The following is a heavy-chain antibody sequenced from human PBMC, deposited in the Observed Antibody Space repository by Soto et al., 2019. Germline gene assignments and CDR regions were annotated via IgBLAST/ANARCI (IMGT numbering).Heavy chain of an antibody. J-gene: IGHJ4*02. Sequence: GASVKVSCKASGYTFTSYAISWVRQAPGQGLEWMGWISAYNGNTNYAQKLQGRVTMTTDTSTTTAYMELRSLRSEDTAVYYCAWGHRGSYPYWGQGTLVTVSS. CDR3: AWGHRGSYPY. CDR1: GYTFTSYA. D-gene: IGHD1-26*01. V-gene: IGHV1-18*01. CDR2: ISAYNGNT.